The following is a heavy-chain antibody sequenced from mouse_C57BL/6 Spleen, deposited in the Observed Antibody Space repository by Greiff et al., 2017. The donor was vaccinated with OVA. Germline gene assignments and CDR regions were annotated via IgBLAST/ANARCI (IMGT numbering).Heavy chain of an antibody. CDR1: GFNIKDDY. Sequence: EVKLMESGAELVRPGASVKLSCTASGFNIKDDYMHWVKQRPEQGLEWIGWIDPENGDTEYASKFQGKATITADTSSNTAYLQLSSLTSEDTAVYYCTTGNHAMDYWGQGTSVTVSS. D-gene: IGHD2-1*01. CDR3: TTGNHAMDY. V-gene: IGHV14-4*01. CDR2: IDPENGDT. J-gene: IGHJ4*01.